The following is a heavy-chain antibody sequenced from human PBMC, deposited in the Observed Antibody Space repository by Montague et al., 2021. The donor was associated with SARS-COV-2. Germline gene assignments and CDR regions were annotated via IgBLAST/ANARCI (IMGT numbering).Heavy chain of an antibody. D-gene: IGHD3-22*01. CDR1: GGSISSGTYY. V-gene: IGHV4-61*02. CDR3: ARDRTLRHIMIAVENVFDI. Sequence: TLSLTCTVSGGSISSGTYYWSWIRQPAGKGLEWIGRIYTSGSTNYNPSLKSRVTISVDTSKNQFSLKLSSVTAADTAVYYCARDRTLRHIMIAVENVFDIWGQGTMVTDSS. CDR2: IYTSGST. J-gene: IGHJ3*02.